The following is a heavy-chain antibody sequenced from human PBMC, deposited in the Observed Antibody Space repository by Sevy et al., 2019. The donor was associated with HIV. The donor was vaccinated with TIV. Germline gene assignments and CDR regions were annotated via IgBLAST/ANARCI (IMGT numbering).Heavy chain of an antibody. Sequence: ASVKVSCKASGYTFTGYYMHWVRQAPGQGLEWMGWINPNSGGTNYAQKFQGRVTMTRDTSISTAYMELGRLRSDDTAVYYCARDRGDQYCSGGSCYGYDAFDIWGQGTMVTVSS. J-gene: IGHJ3*02. CDR1: GYTFTGYY. CDR2: INPNSGGT. V-gene: IGHV1-2*02. D-gene: IGHD2-15*01. CDR3: ARDRGDQYCSGGSCYGYDAFDI.